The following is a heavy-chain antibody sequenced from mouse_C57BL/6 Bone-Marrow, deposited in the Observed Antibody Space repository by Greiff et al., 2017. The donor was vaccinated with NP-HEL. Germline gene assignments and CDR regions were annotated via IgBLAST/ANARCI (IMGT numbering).Heavy chain of an antibody. CDR1: GYTFTSYW. Sequence: VQLQQSGAELVKPGASVKLSCTASGYTFTSYWMHWVKQRPGQGLEWIGYINPSGGYTKYNQKFKDKATLTADKSSSTAYMQLSSLTYEDSAVYYCARIFTSVVATDYAMDYWGQGASVTVSS. D-gene: IGHD1-1*01. V-gene: IGHV1-7*01. J-gene: IGHJ4*01. CDR2: INPSGGYT. CDR3: ARIFTSVVATDYAMDY.